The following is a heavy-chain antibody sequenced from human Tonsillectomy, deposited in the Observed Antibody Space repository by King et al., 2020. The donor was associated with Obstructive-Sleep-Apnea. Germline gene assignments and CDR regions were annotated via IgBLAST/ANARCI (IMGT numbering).Heavy chain of an antibody. CDR3: AKVGKSSSWFYFDY. V-gene: IGHV3-33*06. CDR2: IWYDGSNK. Sequence: VQLVESGGGVVQPGRSLRLSCAASGFTFSSYGMHWVRQAPGKGLEWVAVIWYDGSNKYYAESVKGRFTISRGNSKNTLYLQMNSLRAEDTAVYYCAKVGKSSSWFYFDYWGQGTLVTVSS. J-gene: IGHJ4*02. CDR1: GFTFSSYG. D-gene: IGHD6-13*01.